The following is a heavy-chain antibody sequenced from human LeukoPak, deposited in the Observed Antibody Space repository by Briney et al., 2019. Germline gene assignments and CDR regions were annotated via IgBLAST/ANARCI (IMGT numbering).Heavy chain of an antibody. Sequence: GRSLRVSCAASGFTFDDYAMHWVRQAPGKGLEWVSGISWNSGSIGYADSVKGRFTISRDNAKNSLYLQMNSLRAEDTALYYCAKGPRYSSGWYYFDYWGQGTLVTVSS. CDR2: ISWNSGSI. V-gene: IGHV3-9*01. CDR1: GFTFDDYA. J-gene: IGHJ4*02. CDR3: AKGPRYSSGWYYFDY. D-gene: IGHD6-19*01.